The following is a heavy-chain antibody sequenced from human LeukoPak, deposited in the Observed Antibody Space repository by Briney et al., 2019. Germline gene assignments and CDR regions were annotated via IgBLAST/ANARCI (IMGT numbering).Heavy chain of an antibody. CDR1: GFIFSTYG. J-gene: IGHJ4*02. CDR3: ASGGGNFDY. CDR2: INWNGGST. Sequence: GGSLRLSCAASGFIFSTYGMHWVRQAPGKGLEWVSGINWNGGSTGYADSVKGRFTISRDNAKNSLYLQINSLRAEDTALYYCASGGGNFDYWGQGTLVTVSS. V-gene: IGHV3-20*04. D-gene: IGHD3-16*01.